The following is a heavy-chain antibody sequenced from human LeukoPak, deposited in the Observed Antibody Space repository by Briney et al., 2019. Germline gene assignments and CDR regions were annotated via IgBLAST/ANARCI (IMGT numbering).Heavy chain of an antibody. Sequence: GESLKISCKGSGYSFTNYWIGWVRQMPGKGLEWMGIIYPGDSDTRYSPSFQSQVTISADKSISTAYLQWSSLKASDTAMYFCARRFLYGASRYFDYWGRGTLVTVSS. V-gene: IGHV5-51*01. D-gene: IGHD4-17*01. CDR3: ARRFLYGASRYFDY. J-gene: IGHJ4*02. CDR1: GYSFTNYW. CDR2: IYPGDSDT.